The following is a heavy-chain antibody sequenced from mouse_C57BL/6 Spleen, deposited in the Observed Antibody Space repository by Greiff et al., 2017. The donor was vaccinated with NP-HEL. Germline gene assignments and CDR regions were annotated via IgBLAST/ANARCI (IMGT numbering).Heavy chain of an antibody. Sequence: EVKLVESGGGLVKPGGSLKLSCAASGFTFSSYTMSWVRQTPEKRLEWVATISGGGGNTYYPDSVKGRFTISRDNAKNTLYLQMSSLRSEDTALYYCARRNWEGYFDVWGTGTTVTVSS. CDR2: ISGGGGNT. D-gene: IGHD4-1*01. V-gene: IGHV5-9*01. J-gene: IGHJ1*03. CDR3: ARRNWEGYFDV. CDR1: GFTFSSYT.